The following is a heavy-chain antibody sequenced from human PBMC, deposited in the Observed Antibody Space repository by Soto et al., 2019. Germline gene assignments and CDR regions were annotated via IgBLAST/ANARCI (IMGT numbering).Heavy chain of an antibody. CDR1: GFTFGSYG. CDR3: ARAVYGDYESYYGMDV. CDR2: IWYDGSNK. J-gene: IGHJ6*02. V-gene: IGHV3-33*01. D-gene: IGHD4-17*01. Sequence: QVHLAESGGGVVQPGRSLRLSCAASGFTFGSYGMHWVRRAPGKGLEWVAVIWYDGSNKYYADSVKGRFTSSRDNSKNTLFLQMNSVRGEDTAVYYCARAVYGDYESYYGMDVWGQGTTVTVSS.